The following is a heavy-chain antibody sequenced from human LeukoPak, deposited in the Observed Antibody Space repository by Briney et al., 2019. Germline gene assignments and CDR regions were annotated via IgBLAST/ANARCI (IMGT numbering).Heavy chain of an antibody. CDR1: GYSISSGYY. V-gene: IGHV4-38-2*02. Sequence: SETLSLTCAVSGYSISSGYYWGWIRQPPGKGLEWVGSIYHSGSTYHNPSLKSRVTISVDTSKNQFSLKLSSVTAADTAVYYCAREAYYYDRSGYYPDWGQGTLVTVSS. J-gene: IGHJ4*02. CDR2: IYHSGST. CDR3: AREAYYYDRSGYYPD. D-gene: IGHD3-22*01.